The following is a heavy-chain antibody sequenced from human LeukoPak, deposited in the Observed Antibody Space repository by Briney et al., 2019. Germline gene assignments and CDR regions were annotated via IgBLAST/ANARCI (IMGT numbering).Heavy chain of an antibody. J-gene: IGHJ5*02. D-gene: IGHD5-18*01. CDR2: IYYSGST. V-gene: IGHV4-39*01. CDR1: GCSFSSSSYY. Sequence: SETLSLTCTVSGCSFSSSSYYWGWIRQPPGKGLEWFGSIYYSGSTYYNPSLNSRVTISVDTSKNQFSLKLSSVTAADTAVYYCARPVHTGPWVDTAMASYSTWGQGTLVTVSS. CDR3: ARPVHTGPWVDTAMASYST.